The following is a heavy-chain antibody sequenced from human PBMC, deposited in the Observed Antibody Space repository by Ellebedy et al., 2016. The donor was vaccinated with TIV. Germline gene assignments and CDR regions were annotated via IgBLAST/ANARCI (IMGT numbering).Heavy chain of an antibody. J-gene: IGHJ4*02. CDR3: AKGRGGGSDSSAPRYYFDY. Sequence: GESLKISCAASGFTFSSYAMSWVRQAPGKGLEWVSTISNTGSRTYYADSVEGRFIIVRDNSKKTLYLQMNSLRAEDTAVYYCAKGRGGGSDSSAPRYYFDYWGLGTLVTVSS. CDR2: ISNTGSRT. D-gene: IGHD3-22*01. CDR1: GFTFSSYA. V-gene: IGHV3-23*01.